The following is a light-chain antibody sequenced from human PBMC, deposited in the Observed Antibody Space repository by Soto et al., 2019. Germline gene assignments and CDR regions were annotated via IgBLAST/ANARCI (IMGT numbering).Light chain of an antibody. CDR3: QQSDSTPWT. CDR1: QSISIY. J-gene: IGKJ1*01. V-gene: IGKV1-39*01. CDR2: AAS. Sequence: DIQVTQSPSSLSASVGDRVTITCRASQSISIYLNWYQQQPGKAPKLLIYAASYLEGGVPSRFSGSGSGTDFTLTISSLQPEDFATYYCQQSDSTPWTFGQGTRVEIK.